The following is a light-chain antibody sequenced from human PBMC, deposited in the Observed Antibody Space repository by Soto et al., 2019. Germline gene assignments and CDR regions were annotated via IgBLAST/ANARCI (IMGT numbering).Light chain of an antibody. J-gene: IGKJ1*01. CDR3: QQRSSWT. V-gene: IGKV3-11*01. Sequence: IVLTHSPAPLSLSRGERATISCRASQSVSSFLGWYQQKPGQAPRLLIYDAPNRAPRIPARFSGSGSGTDFTLTISSLEPEDFAVYYCQQRSSWTFGQGTKVDIK. CDR2: DAP. CDR1: QSVSSF.